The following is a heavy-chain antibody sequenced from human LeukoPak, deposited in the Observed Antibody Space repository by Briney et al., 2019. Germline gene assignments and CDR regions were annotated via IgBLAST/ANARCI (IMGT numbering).Heavy chain of an antibody. CDR2: ISGSGGST. V-gene: IGHV3-23*01. Sequence: GGSLRLSCAASGFTFSSYVMSWVRQAPGKGLEWVSAISGSGGSTYYADSVKGRFTISRDNSKNTLYLQMNSLRAEDTAVYYCAKAQYYGSGSSRFDYWGQGTLVTVSS. J-gene: IGHJ4*02. CDR3: AKAQYYGSGSSRFDY. CDR1: GFTFSSYV. D-gene: IGHD3-10*01.